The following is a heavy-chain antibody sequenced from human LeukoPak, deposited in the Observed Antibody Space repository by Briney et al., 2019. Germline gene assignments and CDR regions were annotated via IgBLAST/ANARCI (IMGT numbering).Heavy chain of an antibody. V-gene: IGHV3-64*01. CDR2: ISTNGGST. Sequence: PGGSLRLSCAASGFTFSSYAMHWVRQAPGKGLEYVSGISTNGGSTNYANSVKGRFTISRDNSKNTLYLQMGNLRAEDMAVYYCARDHGSGSYSDYWGQGTLVTVSS. D-gene: IGHD1-26*01. J-gene: IGHJ4*02. CDR1: GFTFSSYA. CDR3: ARDHGSGSYSDY.